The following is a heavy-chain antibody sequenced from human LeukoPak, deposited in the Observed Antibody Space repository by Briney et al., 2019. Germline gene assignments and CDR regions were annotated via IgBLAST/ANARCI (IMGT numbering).Heavy chain of an antibody. CDR1: GFTFNSFG. V-gene: IGHV3-30*18. Sequence: PGGSLRLSCAASGFTFNSFGMHWVRQAPGKGLEWLAVISYDGRNKYYADSVKGRFTISRDNSKNTLYLQMNSLRAEDTAVYYCAKVRYKLDEDYDYWGQGTLVTVTS. D-gene: IGHD3-9*01. CDR3: AKVRYKLDEDYDY. J-gene: IGHJ4*02. CDR2: ISYDGRNK.